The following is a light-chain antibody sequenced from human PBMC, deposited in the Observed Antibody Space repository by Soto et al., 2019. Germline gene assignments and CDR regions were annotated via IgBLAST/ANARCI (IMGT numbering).Light chain of an antibody. CDR2: DAS. Sequence: IVLTQSPATLSLSPGERATLSCRASQSVSSYLAWYQQKPGQAPRLLIYDASNRATGIPARFSGSGSGTDFTLTICGLEPEDFAVYYCQQRSNWPPYTFGQGTKLEIK. V-gene: IGKV3-11*01. CDR1: QSVSSY. J-gene: IGKJ2*01. CDR3: QQRSNWPPYT.